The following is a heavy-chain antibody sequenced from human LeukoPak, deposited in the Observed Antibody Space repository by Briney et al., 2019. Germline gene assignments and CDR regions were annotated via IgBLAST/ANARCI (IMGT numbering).Heavy chain of an antibody. CDR1: GASISSYY. CDR2: IYYTGNT. D-gene: IGHD2-8*02. J-gene: IGHJ4*02. V-gene: IGHV4-59*08. CDR3: ARQPGGLYYYFDY. Sequence: SETLSLTCSVSGASISSYYWSWIRQPPGKGLEWIGYIYYTGNTNYNPSLKSRVTISLDTSKNQFSLELSSVTAADTAVYYCARQPGGLYYYFDYWGQGALVTVSS.